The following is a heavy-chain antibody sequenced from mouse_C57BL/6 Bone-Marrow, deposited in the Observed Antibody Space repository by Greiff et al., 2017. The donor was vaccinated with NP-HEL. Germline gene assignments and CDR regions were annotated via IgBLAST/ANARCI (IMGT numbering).Heavy chain of an antibody. CDR3: ASPYGSSPYYAMDY. D-gene: IGHD1-1*01. Sequence: QVQLKESGAELARPGASVKMSCKASGYTFTSYTMHWVNQRPGQGLEWIGYINPSSGYPKSNQKFKDKATLTADKSSSTADMQLSSLPSEDSTVYYCASPYGSSPYYAMDYWGQGTSVTVSS. CDR2: INPSSGYP. V-gene: IGHV1-4*01. J-gene: IGHJ4*01. CDR1: GYTFTSYT.